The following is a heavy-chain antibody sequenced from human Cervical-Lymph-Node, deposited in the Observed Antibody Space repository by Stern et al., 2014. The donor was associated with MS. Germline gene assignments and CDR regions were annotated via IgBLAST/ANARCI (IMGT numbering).Heavy chain of an antibody. Sequence: QLQLQESGPGLVKPSETLSLTCIVSGGSISSRGTYWGWMRQPPGKGLEWMGIVYYSGSTFYNPSLESRVTISVDTSKKQFSLQLSFVTAADTAVYYCARSSTRGGNYYFDYWGQGTLVTVSS. J-gene: IGHJ4*02. CDR3: ARSSTRGGNYYFDY. D-gene: IGHD4-23*01. CDR1: GGSISSRGTY. CDR2: VYYSGST. V-gene: IGHV4-39*01.